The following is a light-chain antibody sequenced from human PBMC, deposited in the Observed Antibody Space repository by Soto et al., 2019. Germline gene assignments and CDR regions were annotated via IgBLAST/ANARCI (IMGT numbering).Light chain of an antibody. V-gene: IGKV1-5*01. CDR1: QTISSW. CDR3: QQYDNWPRT. J-gene: IGKJ1*01. CDR2: AAS. Sequence: DIQMTQSPSTLSGSVGDRVTITCRASQTISSWLAWYQQKPGKAPKXLIYAASSLQSGVPSRFSGSGSGTELTITINSLQSEDFEVYYCQQYDNWPRTFGQGTKVDIK.